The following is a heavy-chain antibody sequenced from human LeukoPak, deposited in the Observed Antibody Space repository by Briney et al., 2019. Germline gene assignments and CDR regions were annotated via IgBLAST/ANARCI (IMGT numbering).Heavy chain of an antibody. CDR1: GFIFSSFT. D-gene: IGHD4-17*01. CDR3: TRGSYGDYGY. J-gene: IGHJ4*02. V-gene: IGHV3-21*01. Sequence: PGGSLRLSCAASGFIFSSFTMNWVRQAPGKGLEWVSSISSDSKCIYYADSVKGRFIISRDNAKNSLFLQMDSLRAEDTALYYCTRGSYGDYGYWGQGTLVTVSS. CDR2: ISSDSKCI.